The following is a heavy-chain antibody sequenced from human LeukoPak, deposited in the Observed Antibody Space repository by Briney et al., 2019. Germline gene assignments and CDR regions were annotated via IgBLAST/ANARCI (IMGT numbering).Heavy chain of an antibody. D-gene: IGHD6-19*01. V-gene: IGHV4-39*01. CDR3: ARGGGLVRNNSDY. J-gene: IGHJ4*02. Sequence: SETLSLTCTVSGGSINSRSFYWGWIRQPPGKGLEWIGTIYYSGRTYYNPSLKSRVTISVDTSNDQFSLKLSSVTAADTAVYYCARGGGLVRNNSDYWGQGTLVTVSS. CDR2: IYYSGRT. CDR1: GGSINSRSFY.